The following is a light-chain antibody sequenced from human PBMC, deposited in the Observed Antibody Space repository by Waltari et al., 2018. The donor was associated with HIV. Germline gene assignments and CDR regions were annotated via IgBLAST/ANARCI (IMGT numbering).Light chain of an antibody. V-gene: IGKV3-11*01. CDR1: QSISSY. CDR3: QQRATWPLT. Sequence: EIVLTQSPATLSLSPGEGATLPCRASQSISSYLGWYQQKPGQAPRLLIYEATNRATGIPARFSGRGSGTDFTLTISSLDPEDFAVYDCQQRATWPLTFGQGTRLEIK. J-gene: IGKJ5*01. CDR2: EAT.